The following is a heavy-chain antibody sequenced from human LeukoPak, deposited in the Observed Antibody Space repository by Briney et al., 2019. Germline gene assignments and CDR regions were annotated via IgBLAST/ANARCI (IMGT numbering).Heavy chain of an antibody. CDR1: GYTFTSYA. Sequence: ASVKVSCKASGYTFTSYAMHWVRQAPGQRLEWMGWINAGNGNTKYSQKFQGRVTITRDTSTSTVYMELSSLRSEDTAVYYCAREGSYCSGGNCYFEGGFDPWGQGTLVTVSS. CDR3: AREGSYCSGGNCYFEGGFDP. V-gene: IGHV1-3*01. D-gene: IGHD2-15*01. J-gene: IGHJ5*02. CDR2: INAGNGNT.